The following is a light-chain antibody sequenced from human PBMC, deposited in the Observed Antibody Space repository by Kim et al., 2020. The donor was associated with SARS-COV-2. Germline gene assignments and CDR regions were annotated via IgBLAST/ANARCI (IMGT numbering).Light chain of an antibody. J-gene: IGKJ2*01. CDR1: QSISGW. V-gene: IGKV1-5*03. CDR3: QQYHSYST. Sequence: DIQMTQSPSTLSASVGDRVTITCRASQSISGWLAWYQQKPGKAPKLLIYKASSLESGVPSRFSGSGSGTEFTLTISSLQPDDFATYYCQQYHSYSTFGQGTKLEI. CDR2: KAS.